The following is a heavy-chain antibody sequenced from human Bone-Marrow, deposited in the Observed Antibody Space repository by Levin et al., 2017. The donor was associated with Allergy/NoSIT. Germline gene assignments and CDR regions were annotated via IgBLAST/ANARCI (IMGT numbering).Heavy chain of an antibody. CDR2: IDWDDDK. Sequence: SQTLSLTCTFSGFSLSTSGMCVSWIRQPPGKALEWLARIDWDDDKYYSTSLKTRLAISKDTSKNQVVLTMTNMDPLDTATYYCARATNHYYGRGFDYWGQGTLVTVSS. J-gene: IGHJ4*02. CDR3: ARATNHYYGRGFDY. D-gene: IGHD3-10*01. CDR1: GFSLSTSGMC. V-gene: IGHV2-70*11.